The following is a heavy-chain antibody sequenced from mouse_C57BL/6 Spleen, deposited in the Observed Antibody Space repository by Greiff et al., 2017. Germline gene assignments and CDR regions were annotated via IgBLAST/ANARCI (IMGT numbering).Heavy chain of an antibody. J-gene: IGHJ3*01. CDR1: GYTFTSYW. CDR2: IYPGNSDT. Sequence: DVQLQESGTVLARPGASVKMSCKTSGYTFTSYWMHWVKQRPGQGLEWIGAIYPGNSDTSYNQKFKGKAKLTAVTSASTAYMELSSLTNEDSAVYYCTPAYYSNYESFAYWGQGTLVTVSA. CDR3: TPAYYSNYESFAY. V-gene: IGHV1-5*01. D-gene: IGHD2-5*01.